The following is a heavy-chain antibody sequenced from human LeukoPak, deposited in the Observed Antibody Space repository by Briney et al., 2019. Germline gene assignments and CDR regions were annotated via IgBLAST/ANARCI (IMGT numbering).Heavy chain of an antibody. J-gene: IGHJ4*02. Sequence: SETLSLTCAVDGGSFTPYYWIWIRQPPGKGLEWIGEINHSGSTNYNPSLKSRVSISVDTSKNQFSLRLNSVTAADTAVYFCARSPPRGDYSGLGNHYNRWGQGTLVIVSS. V-gene: IGHV4-34*01. CDR2: INHSGST. D-gene: IGHD3-10*01. CDR3: ARSPPRGDYSGLGNHYNR. CDR1: GGSFTPYY.